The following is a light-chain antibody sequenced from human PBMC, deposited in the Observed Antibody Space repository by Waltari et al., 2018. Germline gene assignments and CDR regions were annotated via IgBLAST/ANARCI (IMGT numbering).Light chain of an antibody. CDR1: SLRSGD. CDR3: QSFDNMLSGGVV. Sequence: SSELTQDPAVSVALGQTIRITCQRDSLRSGDASWYQQKPGQAPVLVMFGENNRPSGIPDRFSGSISGSTTSLTITGLQADDEADYFCQSFDNMLSGGVVFGGGTKLAVL. J-gene: IGLJ2*01. CDR2: GEN. V-gene: IGLV3-19*01.